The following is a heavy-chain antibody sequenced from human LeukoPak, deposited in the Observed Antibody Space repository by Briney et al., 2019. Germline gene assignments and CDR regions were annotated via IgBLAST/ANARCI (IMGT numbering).Heavy chain of an antibody. CDR1: GFTFSSYA. D-gene: IGHD4-17*01. J-gene: IGHJ4*02. CDR2: ISGSGGST. CDR3: AQNSATVTTLFDY. Sequence: GGFLRLSCAASGFTFSSYAMSWVRQAPGKGLEWVSAISGSGGSTYYADSVKGRFTISRDNSKNTLYLQMNSLRAEDTAVYYCAQNSATVTTLFDYWGQGTLVTVSS. V-gene: IGHV3-23*01.